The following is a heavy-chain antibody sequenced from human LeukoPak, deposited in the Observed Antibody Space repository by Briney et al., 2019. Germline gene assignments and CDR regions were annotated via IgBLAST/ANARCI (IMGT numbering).Heavy chain of an antibody. V-gene: IGHV1-2*04. CDR2: INPNSGGT. CDR3: ARSVREMTTADY. CDR1: GYTFTGYY. D-gene: IGHD5-24*01. Sequence: ASVKVSCKASGYTFTGYYMHWVRQAPGQGLEWMGWINPNSGGTNYAQKFQGWVTMTRDTSISTAYMELSRPRSDDTAVYYCARSVREMTTADYWGQGTLVTVSS. J-gene: IGHJ4*02.